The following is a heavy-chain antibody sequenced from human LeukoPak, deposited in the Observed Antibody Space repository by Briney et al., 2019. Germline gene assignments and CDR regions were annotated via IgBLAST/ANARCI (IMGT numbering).Heavy chain of an antibody. D-gene: IGHD4-17*01. J-gene: IGHJ4*02. CDR3: ASNYGDYEGGFDY. Sequence: ASVKVSCKASGYTFTSYDINWVRQATGQGLEWMGWMNPNSGKTGYAQKFQGRVTMTRNTSISTAYMELSSLRSEDTAVYYCASNYGDYEGGFDYWGQGTLVTVSS. CDR2: MNPNSGKT. V-gene: IGHV1-8*01. CDR1: GYTFTSYD.